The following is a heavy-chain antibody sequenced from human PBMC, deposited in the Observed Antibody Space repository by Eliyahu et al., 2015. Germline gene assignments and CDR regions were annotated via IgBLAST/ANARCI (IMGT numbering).Heavy chain of an antibody. CDR1: GYTFTSYG. CDR3: ASYSGYVVGTGYYYYGMDV. Sequence: QVQLVQSGAEVKKPGASVKVSCKASGYTFTSYGISWVRQAPGQGLEWMGWISAYNGNTNYAQKLQGRVTMTTDTSTSTAYMELRSLRSDDTAVYYCASYSGYVVGTGYYYYGMDVWGQGTTVTVSS. D-gene: IGHD5-12*01. V-gene: IGHV1-18*01. J-gene: IGHJ6*02. CDR2: ISAYNGNT.